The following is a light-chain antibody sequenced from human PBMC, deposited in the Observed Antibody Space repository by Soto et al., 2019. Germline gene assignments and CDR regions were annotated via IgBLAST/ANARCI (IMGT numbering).Light chain of an antibody. J-gene: IGLJ3*02. Sequence: QPVLTQSSSASASLGSSVKLTCTLRSGHSSYIIAWHQQQAGKAPRYLMKVEGSGSYNKGSGVPDRFSGSSSGGDRYLTISNLQFEDEADYYCETWDSNTRVFGGGTKLTVL. V-gene: IGLV4-60*02. CDR2: VEGSGSY. CDR1: SGHSSYI. CDR3: ETWDSNTRV.